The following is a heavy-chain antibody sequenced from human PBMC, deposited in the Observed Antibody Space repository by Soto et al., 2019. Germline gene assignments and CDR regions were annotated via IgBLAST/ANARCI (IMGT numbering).Heavy chain of an antibody. CDR1: GFTFSSYA. J-gene: IGHJ4*02. CDR3: ASRDCSGGSCYLDY. D-gene: IGHD2-15*01. Sequence: QVQLVESGGGVVQPGRSLRLSCAASGFTFSSYAMHWVRQAPGKGLEWVAVISYDGSNKYYADSVKGRFTISRDNSKNTLYLQMNSLRAEDTAVYYCASRDCSGGSCYLDYWGQGTLVTVSS. V-gene: IGHV3-30-3*01. CDR2: ISYDGSNK.